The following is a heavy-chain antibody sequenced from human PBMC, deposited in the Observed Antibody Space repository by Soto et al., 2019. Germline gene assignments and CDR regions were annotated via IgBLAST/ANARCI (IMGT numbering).Heavy chain of an antibody. Sequence: SSETLSLTCTVFGGSVSSGSYYWSWIQQPPGKGLEWIGYIYYSGSTNYNPSLKSRVTISLDTSKNQLALKLTTVTAVDTAVYYCARTGNYGGWFCDYWGQGTLVTVS. D-gene: IGHD4-17*01. J-gene: IGHJ4*02. CDR1: GGSVSSGSYY. V-gene: IGHV4-61*01. CDR2: IYYSGST. CDR3: ARTGNYGGWFCDY.